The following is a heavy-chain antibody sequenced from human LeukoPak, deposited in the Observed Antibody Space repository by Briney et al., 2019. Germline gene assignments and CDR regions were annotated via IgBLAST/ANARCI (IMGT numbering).Heavy chain of an antibody. D-gene: IGHD6-13*01. CDR3: AHSPAWGSVAGAADY. J-gene: IGHJ4*02. V-gene: IGHV2-5*01. Sequence: SGPTLVKPTPTLTLPCTFSGFSISTSGVGVGWLRQAPGKALEWLAVVYWNDDKRHSPSLNSRLFITKDTSRNQVVLTMTNMDPVDTATYYCAHSPAWGSVAGAADYWGQGTLVTVSS. CDR1: GFSISTSGVG. CDR2: VYWNDDK.